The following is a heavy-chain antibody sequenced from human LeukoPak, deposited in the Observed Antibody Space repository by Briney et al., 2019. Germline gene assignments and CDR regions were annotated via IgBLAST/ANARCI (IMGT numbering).Heavy chain of an antibody. CDR2: IYQSGST. D-gene: IGHD3-3*01. CDR1: GYSISSGYY. J-gene: IGHJ4*02. Sequence: SETLSLTCTVSGYSISSGYYWGWIRQSPRKGLEWIGSIYQSGSTYYNPSLQSRVAISVDTSKNQFSLKLSSVTAADTAVYYCARCSGDDFWSGYCDYWGQGTLVTVSS. V-gene: IGHV4-38-2*02. CDR3: ARCSGDDFWSGYCDY.